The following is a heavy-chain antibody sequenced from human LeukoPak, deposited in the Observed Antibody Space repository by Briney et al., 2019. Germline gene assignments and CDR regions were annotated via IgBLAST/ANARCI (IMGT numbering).Heavy chain of an antibody. D-gene: IGHD6-19*01. CDR2: IAYDGRNN. Sequence: GGSLRLSCVASGVTLVRFDMNWVRQAPGKGLEWVAFIAYDGRNNYYADSVKGRFTISRDSSKNTVSLQMNTLRPEDTALYYCAKARFLSGDDAFDIWGQGTMVIVSS. CDR1: GVTLVRFD. CDR3: AKARFLSGDDAFDI. V-gene: IGHV3-30*18. J-gene: IGHJ3*02.